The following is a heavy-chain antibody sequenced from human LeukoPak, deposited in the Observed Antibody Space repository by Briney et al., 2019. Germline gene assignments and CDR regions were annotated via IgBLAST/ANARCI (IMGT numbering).Heavy chain of an antibody. J-gene: IGHJ4*02. CDR3: TRTITLIRAVLLYYFDY. CDR2: IRSKAYGGTT. Sequence: GGSLRLSCTGSGFTFGDYAMSWVRQAPGKGLEWVGFIRSKAYGGTTESAASVKGRFTMSRDDSKNIAYLQMNSLKTEDTAVYFCTRTITLIRAVLLYYFDYWGQGTLVTVSS. D-gene: IGHD3-10*01. CDR1: GFTFGDYA. V-gene: IGHV3-49*04.